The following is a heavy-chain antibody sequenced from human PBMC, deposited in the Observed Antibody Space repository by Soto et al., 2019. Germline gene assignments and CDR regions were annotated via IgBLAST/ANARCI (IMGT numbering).Heavy chain of an antibody. CDR1: GFTFSSYA. CDR2: ISGRGGRT. CDR3: AKDYCIGGNCYWTDY. J-gene: IGHJ4*02. D-gene: IGHD2-15*01. V-gene: IGHV3-23*01. Sequence: EVHLLESGGGLIQPGGSLRLSCAASGFTFSSYAMSWVRQAPGKGLEWVSGISGRGGRTYYADSVKGRFTISRDNSKNTLYLQVNSLRVEDTAVYYCAKDYCIGGNCYWTDYWGQGTLVTVSS.